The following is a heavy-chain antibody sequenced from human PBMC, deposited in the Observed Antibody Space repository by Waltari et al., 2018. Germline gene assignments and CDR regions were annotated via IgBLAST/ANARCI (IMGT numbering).Heavy chain of an antibody. CDR1: GLTFTRYW. J-gene: IGHJ5*02. Sequence: EVQLVESGGGLVQPGGSLRLSCAASGLTFTRYWMHWVRQAPGKGLVWVSLINIDEGGPSYADSVKGRFTISRDNTKNTLYLQMTSLRAEDTAVYYCARSCGLRCHWFDPWGQGTLVTVSS. CDR2: INIDEGGP. D-gene: IGHD4-17*01. CDR3: ARSCGLRCHWFDP. V-gene: IGHV3-74*01.